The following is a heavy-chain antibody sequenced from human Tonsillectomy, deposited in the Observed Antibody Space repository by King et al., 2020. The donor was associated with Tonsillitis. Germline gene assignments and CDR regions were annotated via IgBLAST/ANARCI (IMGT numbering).Heavy chain of an antibody. CDR1: GFTFSSYA. CDR2: ISYDGSNK. D-gene: IGHD2-8*01. J-gene: IGHJ4*02. CDR3: ARGLDYCTNGVCYTGTRFDY. Sequence: QLVESGGGVVQPGRSLRLSCAASGFTFSSYAMHWVRQAPGKGLEWVAVISYDGSNKYYADSVKGRFTISRDNSKNTLYLQMNSLRAEDTAVYYCARGLDYCTNGVCYTGTRFDYWGQGTLVTVSS. V-gene: IGHV3-30*04.